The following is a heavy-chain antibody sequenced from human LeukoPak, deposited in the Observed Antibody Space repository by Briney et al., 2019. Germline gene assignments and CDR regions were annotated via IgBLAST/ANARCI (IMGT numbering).Heavy chain of an antibody. D-gene: IGHD3-22*01. J-gene: IGHJ4*02. CDR3: ARDHSSGYYTDY. Sequence: PGGSLRLSCAASGFTFSSYAMHWVRQAPGKGLEWVAVISYDGSNKYYADSVKGRFTISRDNSKNTLYLQMNSLRAEDTAVYYCARDHSSGYYTDYWGQGTLVTVSS. V-gene: IGHV3-30-3*01. CDR1: GFTFSSYA. CDR2: ISYDGSNK.